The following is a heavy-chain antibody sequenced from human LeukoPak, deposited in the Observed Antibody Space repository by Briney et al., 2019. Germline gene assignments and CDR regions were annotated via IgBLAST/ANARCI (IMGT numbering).Heavy chain of an antibody. J-gene: IGHJ4*02. V-gene: IGHV3-21*01. CDR1: GFTFSSYS. Sequence: GGSLRLSCAASGFTFSSYSTNWVRQAPGKGLEWVSSISSSSSYIYYADSVKGRFTISRDNAKNSLYLQMNSLRAEDTAVYYCAKGIAAAGTIGWGQGTLVTVPS. CDR3: AKGIAAAGTIG. CDR2: ISSSSSYI. D-gene: IGHD6-13*01.